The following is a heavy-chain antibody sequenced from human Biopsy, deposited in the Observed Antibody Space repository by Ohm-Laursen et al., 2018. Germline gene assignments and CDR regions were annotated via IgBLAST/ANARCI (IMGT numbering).Heavy chain of an antibody. CDR1: GGSFTGYY. V-gene: IGHV4-34*01. J-gene: IGHJ4*02. Sequence: GTLSLTCAVYGGSFTGYYWSWIRQPPGKGLEWIGEINHSGSTNYNPSLKSRVTISLDTSKNQLSLKLSSVTAADTAVYYCTRESDSSGYYYRDYWGQGTLVTVSS. CDR3: TRESDSSGYYYRDY. CDR2: INHSGST. D-gene: IGHD3-22*01.